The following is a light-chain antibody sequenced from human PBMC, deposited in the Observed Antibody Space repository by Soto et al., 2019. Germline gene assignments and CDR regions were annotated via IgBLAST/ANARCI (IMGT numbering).Light chain of an antibody. CDR2: AAA. J-gene: IGKJ2*01. V-gene: IGKV3-20*01. CDR1: QSVSSAF. CDR3: QQYGDSPPT. Sequence: IVLTQSPGTLSLSPGERATLSCRASQSVSSAFFAWYQQKPGQPLRLLIYAAASRATGIPDRFSGSGSATDFTLTISRLEPEDFAVYYRQQYGDSPPTFGRGTK.